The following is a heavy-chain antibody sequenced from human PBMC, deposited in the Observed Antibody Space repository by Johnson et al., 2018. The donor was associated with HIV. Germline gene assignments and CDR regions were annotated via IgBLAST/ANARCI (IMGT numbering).Heavy chain of an antibody. Sequence: VRLVESGGGLVQPGGSLRLSCAGSGFTVSTFYMTWVRQGPGKGLEWVSVIDSGGGTKYADSVTGRFTISRDNSKNTLYLQMNSLRAEDTAVYFCARGCRDGYTCDAFDIWGQGTMVTVSS. CDR2: IDSGGGT. CDR1: GFTVSTFY. CDR3: ARGCRDGYTCDAFDI. J-gene: IGHJ3*02. D-gene: IGHD5-24*01. V-gene: IGHV3-66*01.